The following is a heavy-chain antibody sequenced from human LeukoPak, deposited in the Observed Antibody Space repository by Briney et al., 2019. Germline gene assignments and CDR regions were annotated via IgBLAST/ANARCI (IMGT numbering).Heavy chain of an antibody. J-gene: IGHJ4*02. CDR3: ARDSAMVRGRPYYFDY. Sequence: GASVKVSCKASGYTFTSYYIHWVRQAPGQGLEWMGIITPSDGSTNKAQKFQGRVTMTRDTSTSTVYMELSSLRSEDTAVYYCARDSAMVRGRPYYFDYWGQGTLVTVSS. D-gene: IGHD3-10*01. CDR2: ITPSDGST. CDR1: GYTFTSYY. V-gene: IGHV1-46*01.